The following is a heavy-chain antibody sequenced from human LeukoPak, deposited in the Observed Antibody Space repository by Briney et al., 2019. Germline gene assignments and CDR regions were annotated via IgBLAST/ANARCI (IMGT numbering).Heavy chain of an antibody. CDR1: LCTFSSYA. V-gene: IGHV3-23*01. CDR2: ISGSGGST. CDR3: AKEADYYMDV. J-gene: IGHJ6*03. Sequence: GGALRLSCASSLCTFSSYAMSWVRQARGRGLEWVVDISGSGGSTYYADSVKGRFTISRDNSKNTLYLQMNSLRAEDTAVYYCAKEADYYMDVWGKGTTVTVSS.